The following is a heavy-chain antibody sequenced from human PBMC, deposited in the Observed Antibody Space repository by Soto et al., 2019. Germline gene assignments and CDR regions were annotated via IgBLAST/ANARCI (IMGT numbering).Heavy chain of an antibody. D-gene: IGHD3-22*01. CDR1: GFTFSSYG. V-gene: IGHV3-30*18. CDR2: ISYDGSNK. J-gene: IGHJ4*02. CDR3: AKDNYYYDSSGQSPTPVDY. Sequence: GGSLRLSCAASGFTFSSYGMHWVRQAPGKGLEWVAVISYDGSNKYYADSVKGRFTISRDNSKNTLYLQMNSLRAEDTAVYYCAKDNYYYDSSGQSPTPVDYWRQGTLVTVSS.